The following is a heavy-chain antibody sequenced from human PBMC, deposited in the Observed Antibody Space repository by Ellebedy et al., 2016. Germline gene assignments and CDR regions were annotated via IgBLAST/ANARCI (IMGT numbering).Heavy chain of an antibody. CDR3: TREKIVGATIPYYYYGMDV. D-gene: IGHD1-26*01. V-gene: IGHV3-15*01. CDR2: IRSRAEGGTI. Sequence: GGSLRLXXVASGFTFNNALMSWARQAPGKGLEWVGRIRSRAEGGTIDYAAPVKGRSTISRDDSKSIAYLQMNSLKTEDTAVYYYTREKIVGATIPYYYYGMDVWGQGTTVTVSS. J-gene: IGHJ6*02. CDR1: GFTFNNAL.